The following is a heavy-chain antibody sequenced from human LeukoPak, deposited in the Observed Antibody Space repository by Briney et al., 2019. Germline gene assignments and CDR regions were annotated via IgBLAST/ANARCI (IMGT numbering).Heavy chain of an antibody. CDR3: ASRGSSWSDAFDI. CDR1: GYSFTSYW. J-gene: IGHJ3*02. Sequence: GESLKISCKGSGYSFTSYWIGWVGQMPGKGLEWMGIIYPGDSDTRYSPSCQGQVTISADKSSSTAYLQWSSLKASDTAMYYCASRGSSWSDAFDIWGQGTMVTVSS. V-gene: IGHV5-51*01. D-gene: IGHD6-13*01. CDR2: IYPGDSDT.